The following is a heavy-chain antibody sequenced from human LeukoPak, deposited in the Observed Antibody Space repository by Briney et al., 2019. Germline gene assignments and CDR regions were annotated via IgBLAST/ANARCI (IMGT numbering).Heavy chain of an antibody. J-gene: IGHJ2*01. V-gene: IGHV4-34*01. CDR2: INHSGST. CDR3: ARQREGYFDL. Sequence: SETLSLTCAVYVGSFSGYYWSWIRQTPGKGLEWIGEINHSGSTSYNPSLKSRVTVPVFTSKNQFSLKLSSVSAADTAVYYCARQREGYFDLWGRGTLVTVSS. CDR1: VGSFSGYY.